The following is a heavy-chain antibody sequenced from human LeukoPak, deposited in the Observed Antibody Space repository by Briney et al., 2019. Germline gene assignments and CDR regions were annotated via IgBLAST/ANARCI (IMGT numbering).Heavy chain of an antibody. J-gene: IGHJ4*02. CDR3: ARVLFYSSGNKSNRVDY. V-gene: IGHV1-2*02. D-gene: IGHD6-19*01. Sequence: ASVKVSCKASGYTFTGYYMHWVRQAPGQGLEWMGWINPDSGGTNYAQKFQGRVTMTRDTSIRTAYMGLSRLRSDDTAVYYCARVLFYSSGNKSNRVDYWGQGTLVTVSS. CDR1: GYTFTGYY. CDR2: INPDSGGT.